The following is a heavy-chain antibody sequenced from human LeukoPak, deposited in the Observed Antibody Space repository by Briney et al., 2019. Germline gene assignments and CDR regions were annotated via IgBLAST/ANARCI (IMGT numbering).Heavy chain of an antibody. J-gene: IGHJ6*03. CDR2: IVVGSGNT. D-gene: IGHD4-17*01. Sequence: SVKVSCKASGFTFTSSAMQWVRQARGQRHEWIGWIVVGSGNTNYAQKFQERVTITRDMSTSTAYMELSSLRSEDTAVYYCAREGTVTTLDYYYYYMDVWGKGTTVTVSS. CDR3: AREGTVTTLDYYYYYMDV. CDR1: GFTFTSSA. V-gene: IGHV1-58*02.